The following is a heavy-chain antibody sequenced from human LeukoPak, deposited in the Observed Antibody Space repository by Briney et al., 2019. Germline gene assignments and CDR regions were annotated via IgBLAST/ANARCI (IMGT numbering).Heavy chain of an antibody. V-gene: IGHV3-7*01. CDR3: ASETKRGYSYGSPTDAFDI. Sequence: GGSLRLSCAASGFTFSSYGMSWVRQAPGKGLEWVANIKQDGSEKYYVDSVKGRFTISRDNAKNSLYLQMNSLRAEDTAVYYCASETKRGYSYGSPTDAFDIWGQGTMVTVSS. CDR2: IKQDGSEK. CDR1: GFTFSSYG. D-gene: IGHD5-18*01. J-gene: IGHJ3*02.